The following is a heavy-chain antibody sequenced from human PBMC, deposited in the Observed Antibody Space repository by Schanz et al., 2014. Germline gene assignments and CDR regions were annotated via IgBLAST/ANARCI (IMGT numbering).Heavy chain of an antibody. J-gene: IGHJ4*02. D-gene: IGHD3-22*01. Sequence: QVQLVQSGAEVKKPGSSVKVSCKASGGTFSTYTISWVRQAPGQRLEWMGWIIPVLAIADYAQKFQGRVTITADKSTSTASMELSSLRSEDTAVYYCARDYYDSSGYYYCDYWGQGTLVTVSS. V-gene: IGHV1-69*08. CDR1: GGTFSTYT. CDR3: ARDYYDSSGYYYCDY. CDR2: IIPVLAIA.